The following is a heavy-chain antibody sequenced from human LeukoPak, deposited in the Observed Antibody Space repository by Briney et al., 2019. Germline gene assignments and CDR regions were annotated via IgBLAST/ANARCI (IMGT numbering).Heavy chain of an antibody. V-gene: IGHV4-38-2*01. Sequence: PSETLSLTCAVSGYSISSGYYWGWIRQPPGKGLEWIGSIYHSGSTYYNPSLKSRVTISVDTSKNQFSLKLSSVTAADTAVYYCARAGPPGYYYYYFDYWGQGTLVTVSS. D-gene: IGHD3-22*01. CDR3: ARAGPPGYYYYYFDY. CDR2: IYHSGST. J-gene: IGHJ4*02. CDR1: GYSISSGYY.